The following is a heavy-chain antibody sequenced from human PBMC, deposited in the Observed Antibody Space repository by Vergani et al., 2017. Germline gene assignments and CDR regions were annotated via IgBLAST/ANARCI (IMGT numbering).Heavy chain of an antibody. J-gene: IGHJ4*02. V-gene: IGHV3-21*04. D-gene: IGHD6-13*01. CDR2: ISSGSTYT. CDR1: GFRVTTYY. Sequence: VELLESGGGLAQPGGSLRVSCSASGFRVTTYYMSWVRQAPGKGLEWVSSISSGSTYTFYADSVKDRFTISRDNAKNTLYLQMNSLRPEDTALYYCTKDWGSRTAGLAYWGQGTPVTVSS. CDR3: TKDWGSRTAGLAY.